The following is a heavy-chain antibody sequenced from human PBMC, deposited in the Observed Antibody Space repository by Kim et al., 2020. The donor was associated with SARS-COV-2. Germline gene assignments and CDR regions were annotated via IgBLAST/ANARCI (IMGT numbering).Heavy chain of an antibody. V-gene: IGHV3-7*03. CDR3: ARVHHPSGYYHGVGV. J-gene: IGHJ6*02. D-gene: IGHD3-10*01. CDR1: GFTFRNYW. CDR2: INKDGSEK. Sequence: GGSLRLSCAASGFTFRNYWMSWVRQAPGKGLEWVANINKDGSEKYYVDSVKGRFTISRDNAKNSLYLQMNSLRAEETAVYYCARVHHPSGYYHGVGVWGQGTTVTVSS.